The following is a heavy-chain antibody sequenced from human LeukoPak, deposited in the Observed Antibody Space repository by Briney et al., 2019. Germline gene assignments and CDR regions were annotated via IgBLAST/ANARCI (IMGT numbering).Heavy chain of an antibody. CDR2: ISSSSSYI. Sequence: PGGSLRLSCAASGFTFGSYSMNWVRQAPGKGLEWVSSISSSSSYIYYADSVKGRFTISRDNAKNSLYLQMNSLRAEDTAVYYCAREGAGVPDYWGQGTLVTVSS. CDR1: GFTFGSYS. V-gene: IGHV3-21*01. D-gene: IGHD6-19*01. J-gene: IGHJ4*02. CDR3: AREGAGVPDY.